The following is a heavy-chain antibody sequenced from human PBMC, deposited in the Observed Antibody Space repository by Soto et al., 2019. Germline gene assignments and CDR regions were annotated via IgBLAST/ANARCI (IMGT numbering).Heavy chain of an antibody. CDR3: EAEMTFGKLSVV. D-gene: IGHD3-16*02. CDR1: GDTDTNYV. J-gene: IGHJ6*02. V-gene: IGHV1-69*13. Sequence: SVKVSCKASGDTDTNYVISWVRQAPGQGLEWMGGIFPKFGTTYSAQKLQDRLTITADESTSTVYMQLNSLRLDDTAVYYCEAEMTFGKLSVVWGQGTTVTVS. CDR2: IFPKFGTT.